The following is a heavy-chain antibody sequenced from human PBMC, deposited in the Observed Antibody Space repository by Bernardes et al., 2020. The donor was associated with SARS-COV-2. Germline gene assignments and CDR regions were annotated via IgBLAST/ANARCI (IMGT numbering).Heavy chain of an antibody. CDR3: AKIAVVPAAPPLFDY. CDR2: ISGRGGGT. J-gene: IGHJ4*02. D-gene: IGHD2-2*01. Sequence: GGSLRLSCAASGFTFSSYAMTWVRQAPGKGLEWVSAISGRGGGTYFADSVKGRFTISRDNSKNTLYLQMNSLRAEDTAVYYCAKIAVVPAAPPLFDYWGQGTLVTVSS. V-gene: IGHV3-23*01. CDR1: GFTFSSYA.